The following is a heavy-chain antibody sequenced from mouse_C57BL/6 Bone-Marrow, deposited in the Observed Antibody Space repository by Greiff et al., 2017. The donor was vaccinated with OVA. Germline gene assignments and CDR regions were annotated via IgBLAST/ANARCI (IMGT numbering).Heavy chain of an antibody. J-gene: IGHJ4*01. Sequence: EVQLQQSGPELVKPGASVKISCKASGYSFTDYNMNLVKQSNGKSLEWIGVINPNYGTTSYNQKFKGKATLTVDQSSSTAYMQLNSLTSEDSAVYYCARGGLWLRRRNAMDYWGQGTSVTVSS. CDR3: ARGGLWLRRRNAMDY. CDR1: GYSFTDYN. V-gene: IGHV1-39*01. CDR2: INPNYGTT. D-gene: IGHD2-2*01.